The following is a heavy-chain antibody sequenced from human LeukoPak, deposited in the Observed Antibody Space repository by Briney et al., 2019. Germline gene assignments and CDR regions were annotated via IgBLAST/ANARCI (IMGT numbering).Heavy chain of an antibody. CDR1: GYTFTSYA. J-gene: IGHJ4*02. V-gene: IGHV1-18*01. CDR3: ARGGSRVVTYSNFDY. D-gene: IGHD2-21*02. CDR2: ISTYSGNT. Sequence: ASVKVSCRPSGYTFTSYAISWLRQAPGQGLEWMGWISTYSGNTNYAQKLQGRITMTIETSTSTAYMELRSLRSDDTAVYYCARGGSRVVTYSNFDYWGQGTLVTVSS.